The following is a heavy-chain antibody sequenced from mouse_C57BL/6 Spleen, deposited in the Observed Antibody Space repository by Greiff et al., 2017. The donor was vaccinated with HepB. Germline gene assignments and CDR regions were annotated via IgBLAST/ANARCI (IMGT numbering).Heavy chain of an antibody. Sequence: EVKLMESGPELVKPGASVKISCKASGYSFTGYYMNWVKQSPEKSLEWIGEINPSTGGTTYNQKFKAKATLTVDKSSSTAYMQLKSLTSEDSAVYYCARGTSYYSPHYYAMDYWGQGTSVTVSS. D-gene: IGHD2-12*01. J-gene: IGHJ4*01. CDR2: INPSTGGT. CDR3: ARGTSYYSPHYYAMDY. V-gene: IGHV1-42*01. CDR1: GYSFTGYY.